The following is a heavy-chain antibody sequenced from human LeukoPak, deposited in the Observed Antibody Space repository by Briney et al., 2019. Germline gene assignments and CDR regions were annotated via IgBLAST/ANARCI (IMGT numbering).Heavy chain of an antibody. CDR3: AKDRSPTVTSFYYYHGMDV. J-gene: IGHJ6*02. V-gene: IGHV3-30*18. D-gene: IGHD4-17*01. CDR1: GFTFSRHG. Sequence: GGSLRLSCAASGFTFSRHGMHWVRQAPGKGLEWVTVISNDGNKKYYADSVKGRFTTSRDNSRLYLQMDSLRPEDTAVYYCAKDRSPTVTSFYYYHGMDVWGQGTTVTVSS. CDR2: ISNDGNKK.